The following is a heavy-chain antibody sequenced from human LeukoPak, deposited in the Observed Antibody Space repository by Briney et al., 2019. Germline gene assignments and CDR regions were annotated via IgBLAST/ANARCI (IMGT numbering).Heavy chain of an antibody. CDR1: GFTFSSYG. D-gene: IGHD5-18*01. Sequence: PGGSLRLSCAASGFTFSSYGMHWVRQAPGKGLEWVAVISYDGSNKYYADSVKGRFTISRDNSKNTLYLQMNSLRAEDTAVYYCARAKERDKYSYGYGRYGMDVWGQGTTVTVSS. J-gene: IGHJ6*02. CDR2: ISYDGSNK. CDR3: ARAKERDKYSYGYGRYGMDV. V-gene: IGHV3-30*03.